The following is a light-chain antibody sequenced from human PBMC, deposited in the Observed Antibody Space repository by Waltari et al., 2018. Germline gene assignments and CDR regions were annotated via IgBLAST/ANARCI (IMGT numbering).Light chain of an antibody. Sequence: DLQMTPSPSSLSASLGDRVTITCRASQNISDYLNWYQQKAGEAPRLLIYWTSTLQSGVPSRFSGSGSGTDFTLTISSLQPEDYASYFCQQTYSMLITFGQGTRLDTK. J-gene: IGKJ5*01. V-gene: IGKV1-39*01. CDR1: QNISDY. CDR3: QQTYSMLIT. CDR2: WTS.